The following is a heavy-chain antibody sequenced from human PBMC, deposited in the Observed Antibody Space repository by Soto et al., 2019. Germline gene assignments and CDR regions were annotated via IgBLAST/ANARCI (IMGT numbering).Heavy chain of an antibody. J-gene: IGHJ6*02. CDR3: ARDRVGYCSGGSCYTYGMDV. Sequence: PGGSLRLSCAASGFTFSSYSMNWVRQAPGKGLEWVSSISSSSSYIYYADSVKGRFTISRDNAKNSLYLQMNSLRAEDTAVYYCARDRVGYCSGGSCYTYGMDVWGQGTTGT. CDR1: GFTFSSYS. CDR2: ISSSSSYI. D-gene: IGHD2-15*01. V-gene: IGHV3-21*01.